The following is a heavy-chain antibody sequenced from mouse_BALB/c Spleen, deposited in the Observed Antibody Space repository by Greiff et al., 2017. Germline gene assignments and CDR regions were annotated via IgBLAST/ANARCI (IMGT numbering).Heavy chain of an antibody. Sequence: DVMLVESGGGLVQPGGSLKLSCAASGFTFSSYTMSWVRQTPEKRLEWVAYISNGGGSTYYPDTVKGRFTISRDNAKNTLYLQMSSLKSEDTAMYYCARHHYDYDGRFAYWGQGTLVTVSA. J-gene: IGHJ3*01. CDR3: ARHHYDYDGRFAY. D-gene: IGHD2-4*01. CDR2: ISNGGGST. CDR1: GFTFSSYT. V-gene: IGHV5-12-2*01.